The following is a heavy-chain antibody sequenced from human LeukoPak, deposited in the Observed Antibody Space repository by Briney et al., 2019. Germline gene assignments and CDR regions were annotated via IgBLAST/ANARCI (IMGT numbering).Heavy chain of an antibody. V-gene: IGHV3-74*01. CDR3: ARGSSTTCFY. Sequence: GGSLRLSCAASGFTFNSYWMHCVRQAPGKGLVWVSRINTDGTSTNLADSVKGRFTISRDNAKNTLYLQMNSLRADDTAVYYCARGSSTTCFYWGQGTLVTVSS. J-gene: IGHJ4*02. CDR1: GFTFNSYW. D-gene: IGHD2-2*01. CDR2: INTDGTST.